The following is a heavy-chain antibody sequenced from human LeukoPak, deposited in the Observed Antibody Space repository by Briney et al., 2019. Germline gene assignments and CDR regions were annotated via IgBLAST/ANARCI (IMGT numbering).Heavy chain of an antibody. D-gene: IGHD3-10*01. J-gene: IGHJ6*02. CDR3: ARGRTAGSGSYYPINYYGMDV. CDR1: GYTFTSYG. CDR2: ISAYNGNT. Sequence: ASVKVSCKASGYTFTSYGISWVRQAPGQGLEWMGWISAYNGNTNYAQKLQGRVTMTTDTSTSTAYMELRSLRSDDTAEYYCARGRTAGSGSYYPINYYGMDVWGQGTTVTVSS. V-gene: IGHV1-18*01.